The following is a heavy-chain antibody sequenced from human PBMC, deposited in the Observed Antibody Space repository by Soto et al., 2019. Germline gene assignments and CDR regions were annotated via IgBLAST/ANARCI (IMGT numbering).Heavy chain of an antibody. CDR3: ARQEYCSSTSCYTVDS. J-gene: IGHJ4*02. D-gene: IGHD2-2*02. Sequence: PWESLTISCKGSGYRFTIYWIGWVRQIAGKGLEWMGIIYLGDSNTRYSPSFQGQVTISADKSISTAYLQWSSLKASDTAIYYCARQEYCSSTSCYTVDSWGQGTLVTVSS. CDR2: IYLGDSNT. CDR1: GYRFTIYW. V-gene: IGHV5-51*01.